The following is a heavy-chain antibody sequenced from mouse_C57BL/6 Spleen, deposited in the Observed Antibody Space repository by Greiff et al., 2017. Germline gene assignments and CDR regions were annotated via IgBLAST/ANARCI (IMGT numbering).Heavy chain of an antibody. D-gene: IGHD1-1*01. V-gene: IGHV5-17*01. CDR2: ISSGSSTI. Sequence: EVMLVESGGGLVKPGGSLKLSCAASGFTFSDYGMHWVRQAPEKGLAWVAYISSGSSTIYYADTVKGRFTIARENAKNTLFLQMTSLRPEDTAMYYCAITTVVARFAYWGQGTLVTVSA. CDR1: GFTFSDYG. CDR3: AITTVVARFAY. J-gene: IGHJ3*01.